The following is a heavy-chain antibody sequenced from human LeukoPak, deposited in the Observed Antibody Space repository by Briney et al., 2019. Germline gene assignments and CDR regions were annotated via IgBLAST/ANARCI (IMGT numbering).Heavy chain of an antibody. CDR3: AFGLWFGDAFDI. V-gene: IGHV3-23*01. CDR2: ISGSGGST. Sequence: GGSLRLSCAASGFTFSSYAMSWVRQAPGKGLEWVSAISGSGGSTYYADSVKGRFTISRDNSKNTLYLQMNSLSAEDTAVYYCAFGLWFGDAFDIWGQGTMVTVSS. J-gene: IGHJ3*02. D-gene: IGHD3-10*01. CDR1: GFTFSSYA.